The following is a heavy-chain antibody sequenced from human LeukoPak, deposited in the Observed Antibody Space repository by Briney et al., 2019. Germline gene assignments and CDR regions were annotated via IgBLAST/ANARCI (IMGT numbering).Heavy chain of an antibody. CDR2: ISWNSGSI. CDR1: GFSFDDYA. V-gene: IGHV3-9*01. J-gene: IGHJ4*02. Sequence: QPGRSLRLSCAASGFSFDDYAMHWVRQAPGKGLEWVSGISWNSGSIGYADSVKGRFSISRDNAKNSLYLQMNSLRAEDTAVYYCAKNSELDRGARAPFHPYFDYWGQGTLVTVSS. CDR3: AKNSELDRGARAPFHPYFDY. D-gene: IGHD3/OR15-3a*01.